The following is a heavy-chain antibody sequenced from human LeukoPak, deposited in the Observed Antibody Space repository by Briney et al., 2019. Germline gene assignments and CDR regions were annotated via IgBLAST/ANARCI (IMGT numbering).Heavy chain of an antibody. CDR3: ARDYEEVYLDY. CDR2: INTGSNYI. CDR1: GFMFSSYS. J-gene: IGHJ4*02. Sequence: GGSLRLSCAASGFMFSSYSLNWVRQAPGKGLEWVASINTGSNYIHYGDPVKGRFTISRDNAKNSLYLQMNSLRVEDTAVYYCARDYEEVYLDYWGQGTLVTVSS. V-gene: IGHV3-21*01. D-gene: IGHD5-12*01.